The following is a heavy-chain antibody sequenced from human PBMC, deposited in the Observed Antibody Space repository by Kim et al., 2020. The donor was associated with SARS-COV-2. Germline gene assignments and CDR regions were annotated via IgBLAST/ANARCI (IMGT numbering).Heavy chain of an antibody. Sequence: YSQRFQGRVTITRDTSASTAYMELSSLRSEDTAVYYCARRSGDPPARFDPWGQGTLVTVSS. V-gene: IGHV1-3*01. J-gene: IGHJ5*02. D-gene: IGHD3-10*01. CDR3: ARRSGDPPARFDP.